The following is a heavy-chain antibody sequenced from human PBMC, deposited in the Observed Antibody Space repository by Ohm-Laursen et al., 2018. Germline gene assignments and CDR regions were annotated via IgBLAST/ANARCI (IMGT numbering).Heavy chain of an antibody. V-gene: IGHV1-46*01. CDR3: ARGEYSKDY. Sequence: ASVKVSCNASGYTFTNYYLHWVRQAPGQGLEWVGIINPSDGNTNYAQKFQGRVTMTRDTSTSTVYMEMRSLKSEDTAIYYCARGEYSKDYWGQGTLVTVSS. CDR2: INPSDGNT. CDR1: GYTFTNYY. D-gene: IGHD2/OR15-2a*01. J-gene: IGHJ4*02.